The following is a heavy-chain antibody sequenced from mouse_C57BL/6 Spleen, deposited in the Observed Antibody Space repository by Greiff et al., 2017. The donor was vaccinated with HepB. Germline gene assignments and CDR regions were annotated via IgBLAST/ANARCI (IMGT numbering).Heavy chain of an antibody. CDR3: ALEGYYYGSVLDY. CDR1: GFNIKNTY. V-gene: IGHV14-3*01. J-gene: IGHJ2*01. CDR2: IDPANGNT. Sequence: EVQLQQSVAELVRPGASVKLSCTASGFNIKNTYMHWVKQRPEQGLEWIGRIDPANGNTKYAPKYQGKATITADTTSNTAYLQLSSLPSADTAIYYVALEGYYYGSVLDYWSQGTTLTVSS. D-gene: IGHD1-1*01.